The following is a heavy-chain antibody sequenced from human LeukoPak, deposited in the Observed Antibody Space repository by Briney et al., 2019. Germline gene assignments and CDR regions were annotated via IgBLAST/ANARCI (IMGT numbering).Heavy chain of an antibody. D-gene: IGHD6-6*01. CDR3: ASAPRLAARPWGYYYYMDV. J-gene: IGHJ6*03. CDR1: GYTFTSYD. V-gene: IGHV1-69*05. Sequence: SVKVSCKASGYTFTSYDINWVRQAPGQGLEWMGGIIPIFGTANYAQKFQGRVTITTDESTSTAYMELSSLRSEDTAVYYCASAPRLAARPWGYYYYMDVWGKGTTVTVSS. CDR2: IIPIFGTA.